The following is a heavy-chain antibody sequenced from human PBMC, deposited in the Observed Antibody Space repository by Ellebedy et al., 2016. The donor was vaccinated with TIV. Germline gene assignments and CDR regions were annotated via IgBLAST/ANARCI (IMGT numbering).Heavy chain of an antibody. V-gene: IGHV3-7*01. D-gene: IGHD4-23*01. J-gene: IGHJ4*02. CDR2: IKQDGSGK. CDR1: GFSFSNYW. CDR3: ARYESASLVIEY. Sequence: GESLKISXDASGFSFSNYWMSWVRQAPGKGLEWVANIKQDGSGKYYVDSVKGRFTISRDNAKNSLSLQMNSLRAEDTAVYYCARYESASLVIEYWGQGTLVTVSS.